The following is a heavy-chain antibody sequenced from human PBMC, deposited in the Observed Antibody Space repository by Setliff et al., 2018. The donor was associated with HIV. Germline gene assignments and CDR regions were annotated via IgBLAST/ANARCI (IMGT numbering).Heavy chain of an antibody. V-gene: IGHV4-4*07. CDR1: GASITSHN. CDR2: IYTRGNT. J-gene: IGHJ4*02. Sequence: PSETLSLTCSVSGASITSHNWSWIRQAAGKGLEWIGRIYTRGNTNYNPSLRSRVTMSVDTSKNQFSLKVTSVTAADTAVYYCARGSKGGFFDYWGQGTLVTVSS. D-gene: IGHD3-16*01. CDR3: ARGSKGGFFDY.